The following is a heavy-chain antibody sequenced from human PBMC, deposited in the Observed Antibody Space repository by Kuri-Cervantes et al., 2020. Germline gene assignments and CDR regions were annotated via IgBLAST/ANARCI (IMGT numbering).Heavy chain of an antibody. V-gene: IGHV4-39*07. CDR3: ARILSRSGWPIDAFDI. Sequence: SETLSLTCTVSGGSVSSGSYYWSWIRQPPGKGLEWIGSIYYSGSTYYNPSLKSRVTISVDTSKNQFSLKLSSVTAADTAVYYCARILSRSGWPIDAFDIWGQGTMVTVSS. CDR1: GGSVSSGSYY. D-gene: IGHD3-22*01. CDR2: IYYSGST. J-gene: IGHJ3*02.